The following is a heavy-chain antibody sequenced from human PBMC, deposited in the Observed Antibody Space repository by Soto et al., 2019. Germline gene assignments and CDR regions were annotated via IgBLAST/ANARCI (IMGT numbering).Heavy chain of an antibody. CDR2: ISYDGSNK. CDR3: ARVLGRVVIWRGMDV. D-gene: IGHD3-22*01. CDR1: GFTFSSYA. V-gene: IGHV3-30-3*01. J-gene: IGHJ6*02. Sequence: QVQLVESGGGVVQPGRSLRLSCAASGFTFSSYAMHWVRQAPGKGLEWVAVISYDGSNKYYADSVKGRFTISRDNSKNTLYLQMNSLRAEDTAVYYCARVLGRVVIWRGMDVWGQGTTVTVSS.